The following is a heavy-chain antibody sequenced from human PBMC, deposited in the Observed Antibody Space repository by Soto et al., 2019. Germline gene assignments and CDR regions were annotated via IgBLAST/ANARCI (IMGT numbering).Heavy chain of an antibody. CDR3: ARHNYGSGSTYFDY. CDR1: GGSINTVNYY. V-gene: IGHV4-30-4*01. J-gene: IGHJ4*02. Sequence: PSETLSLTCTVSGGSINTVNYYWSWIRQSPDKGLEWIGHIYNGGTTYNNPSLTSRVTISVDTSKNQFSLKLNSMTAADTAVYYCARHNYGSGSTYFDYCGQGTLVTVS. CDR2: IYNGGTT. D-gene: IGHD3-10*01.